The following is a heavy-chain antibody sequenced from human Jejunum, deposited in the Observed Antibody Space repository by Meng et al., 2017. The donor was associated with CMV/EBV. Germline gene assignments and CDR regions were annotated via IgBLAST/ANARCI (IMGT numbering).Heavy chain of an antibody. Sequence: SEFTFSRYEMSWVRQAPGKGLEWVSSISGSGNTVYYGDSVRGRLTISRDNAKNSVYLQMNGLRAEDTAVYYCARVVLSSTRPYFDFWGQGTLVTV. CDR3: ARVVLSSTRPYFDF. D-gene: IGHD5/OR15-5a*01. CDR1: EFTFSRYE. CDR2: ISGSGNTV. J-gene: IGHJ4*02. V-gene: IGHV3-48*03.